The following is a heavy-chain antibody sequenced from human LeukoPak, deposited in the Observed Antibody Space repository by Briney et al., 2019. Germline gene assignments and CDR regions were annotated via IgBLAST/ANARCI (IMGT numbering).Heavy chain of an antibody. V-gene: IGHV3-11*01. CDR2: ISSSGSTI. D-gene: IGHD3-16*02. J-gene: IGHJ4*02. Sequence: GGSLRLSCAVSRFAFSNYGMSWIRQAPGKGLEWVSYISSSGSTIYYADSVKGRFTISRDNAKNSLYLQMNSLRAEDTAVYYCVRDYRACFDYWGQGTLVTVSS. CDR3: VRDYRACFDY. CDR1: RFAFSNYG.